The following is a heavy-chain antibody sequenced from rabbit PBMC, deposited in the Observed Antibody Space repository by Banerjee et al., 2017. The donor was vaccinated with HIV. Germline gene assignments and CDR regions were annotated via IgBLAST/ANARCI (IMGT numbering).Heavy chain of an antibody. CDR3: VRSTSGYDIGDL. CDR1: GFDFSHYG. D-gene: IGHD1-1*01. Sequence: QEQLVESGGGLVQPGGSLKLSCKASGFDFSHYGISWVRQVLGKGLEWIAYIYPDYGSTDYASWVNGRFTISKTSSTTVTLQMTSLTAADTATYFCVRSTSGYDIGDLWGPGTLVTVS. V-gene: IGHV1S39*01. J-gene: IGHJ4*01. CDR2: IYPDYGST.